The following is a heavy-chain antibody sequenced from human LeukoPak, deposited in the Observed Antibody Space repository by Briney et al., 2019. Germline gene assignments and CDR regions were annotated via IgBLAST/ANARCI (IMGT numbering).Heavy chain of an antibody. V-gene: IGHV4-34*01. D-gene: IGHD3-10*01. CDR3: ARRTRTYYYGSGSFYYFDY. CDR1: GGSFSGYY. J-gene: IGHJ4*02. CDR2: INHSGST. Sequence: PSETLSLTCAVSGGSFSGYYWSWIRQPPGKGLEWIGEINHSGSTNYNPSLKSRVTISVDTSKNQFSLKLSSVTAADTAVYYCARRTRTYYYGSGSFYYFDYWGQGTLVTVSS.